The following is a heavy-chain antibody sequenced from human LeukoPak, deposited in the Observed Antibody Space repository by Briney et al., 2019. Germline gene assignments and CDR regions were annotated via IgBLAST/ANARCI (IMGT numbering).Heavy chain of an antibody. CDR3: ARAGYCSSTSCQTPYYYYYMDV. CDR2: ICYDGSNK. V-gene: IGHV3-33*01. CDR1: GFTFSSYG. Sequence: PGGSLRLSCAASGFTFSSYGMHWVRQAPGKGLEGVAVICYDGSNKYYADSLKGRFTISRDNSKITLYLQMNSLRAEDTALYYCARAGYCSSTSCQTPYYYYYMDVWGKGTTVTVSS. D-gene: IGHD2-2*01. J-gene: IGHJ6*03.